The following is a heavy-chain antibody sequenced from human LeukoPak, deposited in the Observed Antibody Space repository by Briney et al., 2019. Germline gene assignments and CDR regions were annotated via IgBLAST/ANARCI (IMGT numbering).Heavy chain of an antibody. CDR2: IFHSGST. D-gene: IGHD3-3*01. CDR3: ARDWRFLEWTQAFDI. J-gene: IGHJ3*02. CDR1: GYSISSDYY. Sequence: SETLSLTCTVSGYSISSDYYWGWIRQPPGKGLEWIASIFHSGSTYYNPSLKSRVTISIDASKNQFSLKLSSVTAADTAVYYCARDWRFLEWTQAFDIWGQGTMVTVSS. V-gene: IGHV4-38-2*02.